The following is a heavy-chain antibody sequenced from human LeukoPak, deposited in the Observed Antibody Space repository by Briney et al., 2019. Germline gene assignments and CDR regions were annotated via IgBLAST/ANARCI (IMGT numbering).Heavy chain of an antibody. CDR1: GLSLNNYA. CDR3: AKAPVTSCRGAFCYPFDY. Sequence: GGSLRLSCTASGLSLNNYAMSWVRQIPGKGLEWVSASSSSDDGKWYAESVRGRFTISRDTSKNTVYLQMNSLRVEDAGVYYCAKAPVTSCRGAFCYPFDYWGHGTLVTVSS. CDR2: SSSSDDGK. J-gene: IGHJ4*01. V-gene: IGHV3-23*01. D-gene: IGHD2-21*01.